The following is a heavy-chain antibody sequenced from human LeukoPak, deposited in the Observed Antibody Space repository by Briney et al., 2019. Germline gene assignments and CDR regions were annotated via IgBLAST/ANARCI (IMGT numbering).Heavy chain of an antibody. D-gene: IGHD2-21*02. CDR3: ARDAVVTAILDY. CDR2: IYYSGST. Sequence: SETLSLTCTVSGGSISSSSYYWGWIRQPPGTGLEWIGSIYYSGSTYYNPSLKSRVTISVDTSKNQFSLKLSSVTAADTAVYYCARDAVVTAILDYWGQGTLVTVSS. J-gene: IGHJ4*02. V-gene: IGHV4-39*07. CDR1: GGSISSSSYY.